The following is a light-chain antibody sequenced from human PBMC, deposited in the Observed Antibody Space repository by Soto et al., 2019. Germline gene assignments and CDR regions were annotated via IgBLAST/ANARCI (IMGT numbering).Light chain of an antibody. V-gene: IGKV1-27*01. Sequence: DIQMTQSPSSLSASVGDRVTITCRASQCISNYLAWYQQKPGKVPKLLIYAASTLQSGVPSLFRGSGSGTDFTLTISSLQTEDVATYYCQKYNRAPITFGQGTRLEIK. J-gene: IGKJ5*01. CDR3: QKYNRAPIT. CDR1: QCISNY. CDR2: AAS.